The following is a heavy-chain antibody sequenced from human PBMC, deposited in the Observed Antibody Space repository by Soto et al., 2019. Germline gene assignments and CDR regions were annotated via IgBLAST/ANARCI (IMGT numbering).Heavy chain of an antibody. CDR3: ARVVPGAEAWFGP. Sequence: QVQLVQSGGEVKRPGASVKVSCKTSGYTFSNYGITWVRQAPGQPLEWLGWISLYSDGTNYAQKFQGRASMTTDTSTTTAYMELRSLRSDDTAVYYCARVVPGAEAWFGPWGPGTLFTVAS. D-gene: IGHD2-2*01. V-gene: IGHV1-18*01. J-gene: IGHJ5*02. CDR1: GYTFSNYG. CDR2: ISLYSDGT.